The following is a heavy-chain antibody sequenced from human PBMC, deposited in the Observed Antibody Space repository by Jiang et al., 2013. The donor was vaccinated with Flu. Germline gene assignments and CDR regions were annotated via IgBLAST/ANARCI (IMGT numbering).Heavy chain of an antibody. V-gene: IGHV4-39*07. D-gene: IGHD2-2*01. CDR1: GGSISSSSYY. J-gene: IGHJ6*03. CDR2: IYYSGST. CDR3: ARDHMAARPIYYYYYYMDV. Sequence: GLVKPSETLSLTCTVSGGSISSSSYYWGWIRQPPGKGLEWIGSIYYSGSTYYNPSLKSRVTISVDTSKNQFSLKLSSVTAADTAVYYCARDHMAARPIYYYYYYMDVWGKGTTVTVSS.